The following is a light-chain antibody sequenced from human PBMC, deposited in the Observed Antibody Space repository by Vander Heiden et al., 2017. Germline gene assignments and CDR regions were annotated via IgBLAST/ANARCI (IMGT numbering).Light chain of an antibody. J-gene: IGLJ2*01. CDR3: NSRDSSCNRHVV. CDR1: RLRSSY. CDR2: VKN. Sequence: SSELTQDPAVSVALGPPVRITCHGARLRSSYPSWSPPTPGQAPVLVIYVKNNRPSGIPGRVSGSSSGNTASVTITGAQAEDEADYYCNSRDSSCNRHVVFGGGTKLTVL. V-gene: IGLV3-19*01.